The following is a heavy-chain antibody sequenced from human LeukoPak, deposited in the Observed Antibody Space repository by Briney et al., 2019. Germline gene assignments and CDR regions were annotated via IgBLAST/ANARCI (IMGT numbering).Heavy chain of an antibody. Sequence: SETLSLTCTVSGGSISSYYWSWIRQPPGKGLEWIGNIYYSGSTNYNPSLKSRVTISVDTSKNQFSLKLSSVTAADTAVYYCASGPRDDILTGTPFDYWGQGTLVTVSS. CDR1: GGSISSYY. V-gene: IGHV4-59*08. CDR2: IYYSGST. D-gene: IGHD3-9*01. CDR3: ASGPRDDILTGTPFDY. J-gene: IGHJ4*02.